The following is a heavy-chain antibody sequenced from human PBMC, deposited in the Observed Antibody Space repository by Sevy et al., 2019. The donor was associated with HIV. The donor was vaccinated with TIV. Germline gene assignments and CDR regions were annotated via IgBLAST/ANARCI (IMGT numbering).Heavy chain of an antibody. Sequence: SETLSLTCTVSGGSISNYFWSWIRQPPGKGLEWCGYIYYSGSTNYSPSLKSRVTISVDTSKNQFSLKLSSVTAEDTAVYYCARAGYTYGYPPYYFDYWGQGTLVTVSS. D-gene: IGHD5-18*01. CDR1: GGSISNYF. V-gene: IGHV4-59*13. CDR2: IYYSGST. J-gene: IGHJ4*02. CDR3: ARAGYTYGYPPYYFDY.